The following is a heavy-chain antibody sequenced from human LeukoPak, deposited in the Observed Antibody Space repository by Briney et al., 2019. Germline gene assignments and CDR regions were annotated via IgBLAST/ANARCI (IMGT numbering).Heavy chain of an antibody. V-gene: IGHV4-39*07. CDR1: GGSLRSSYYY. D-gene: IGHD3-16*01. CDR2: IYDSGST. Sequence: SETLSLTCTVSGGSLRSSYYYWGWIRQPPGKGLEWIGSIYDSGSTYYNPSLKSRVTISVDTSKNQFSLKLSSVTAADTAVYYCAREGETLSGFDYWGQGTLVTVSS. J-gene: IGHJ4*02. CDR3: AREGETLSGFDY.